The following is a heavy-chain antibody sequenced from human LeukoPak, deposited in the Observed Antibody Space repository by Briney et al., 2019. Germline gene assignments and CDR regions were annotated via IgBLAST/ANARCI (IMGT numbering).Heavy chain of an antibody. CDR2: ISYDGSNE. Sequence: GGSLRLSCAASGFTFSSYVMHWVRQAPGKGLEWVAIISYDGSNEYYADSVKGRFTISRDNSKNTLYLQMNSLRAADTAVYYCARARVVVVVPATRPVYYFDYWGQGTRVTVSS. D-gene: IGHD2-15*01. V-gene: IGHV3-30*04. CDR3: ARARVVVVVPATRPVYYFDY. J-gene: IGHJ4*02. CDR1: GFTFSSYV.